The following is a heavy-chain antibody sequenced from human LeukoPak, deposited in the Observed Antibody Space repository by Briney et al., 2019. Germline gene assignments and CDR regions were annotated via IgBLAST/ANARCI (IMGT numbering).Heavy chain of an antibody. V-gene: IGHV3-7*01. CDR1: GFTFSSYW. Sequence: LPGGSLRLSCAASGFTFSSYWMSWVRQAPGKGLEWVAKIKQDGSEKYYVDSVKGRFTISRDNAKNSLYLQMNSLRAEDTAVYYCARETSGGYIKPLDYWGQGTLVTVSS. CDR3: ARETSGGYIKPLDY. CDR2: IKQDGSEK. J-gene: IGHJ4*02. D-gene: IGHD6-19*01.